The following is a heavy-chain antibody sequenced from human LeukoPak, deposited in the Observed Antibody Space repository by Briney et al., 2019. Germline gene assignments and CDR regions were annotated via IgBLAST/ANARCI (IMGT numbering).Heavy chain of an antibody. D-gene: IGHD3-22*01. CDR3: ARAPSEIGGYYPEYFRH. CDR2: IKSDGKT. Sequence: QPGGSLRLSCAASGFTFSSYWMHWVRQAPGKGPVWVSRIKSDGKTNYADSVKGRFTISRDNAKNTVSLQMNSLRAEDTGVYYCARAPSEIGGYYPEYFRHWGQGTLVTVSS. V-gene: IGHV3-74*01. J-gene: IGHJ1*01. CDR1: GFTFSSYW.